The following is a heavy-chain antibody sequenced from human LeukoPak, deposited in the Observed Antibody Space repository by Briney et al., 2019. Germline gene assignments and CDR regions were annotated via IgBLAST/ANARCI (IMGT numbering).Heavy chain of an antibody. J-gene: IGHJ6*03. V-gene: IGHV1-69*01. Sequence: SVTVSFTSSVGTFISHAISWVRQAPGQGLEWMGGIIPIFGTANYAQKFQGRVTITADESTSTAYMELSSLRSEDTAVYYCARAELYCSSTSCPTDYYYYYMDVWGKGTTVTVSS. CDR2: IIPIFGTA. CDR1: VGTFISHA. CDR3: ARAELYCSSTSCPTDYYYYYMDV. D-gene: IGHD2-2*01.